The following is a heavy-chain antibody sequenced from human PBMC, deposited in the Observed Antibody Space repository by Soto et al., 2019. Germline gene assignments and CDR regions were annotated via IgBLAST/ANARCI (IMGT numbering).Heavy chain of an antibody. V-gene: IGHV1-8*01. Sequence: SLNRYCKGVGYGISVDLGSCVIQATGQGLEWMGWMNPNSGNTGYAQKFQGRVTMTRNTSISTAYMELSSLRSEDTAVYYCARTLYGDNVDYWGQGTLVTVSS. J-gene: IGHJ4*02. CDR2: MNPNSGNT. CDR3: ARTLYGDNVDY. CDR1: GYGISVDL. D-gene: IGHD4-17*01.